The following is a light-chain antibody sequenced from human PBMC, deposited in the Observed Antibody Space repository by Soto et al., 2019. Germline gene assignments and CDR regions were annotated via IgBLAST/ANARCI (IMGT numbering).Light chain of an antibody. CDR3: QQYNNWPPLT. Sequence: EIVMTQSPATLSVSPGERATLSCRASQGVSGNLAWYQQKPGQAPRLLIYGASTRATGIPARFSGSGSGTEFTLAISSRQSEDFAVYYCQQYNNWPPLTFGGGTKVEIK. V-gene: IGKV3-15*01. CDR1: QGVSGN. CDR2: GAS. J-gene: IGKJ4*01.